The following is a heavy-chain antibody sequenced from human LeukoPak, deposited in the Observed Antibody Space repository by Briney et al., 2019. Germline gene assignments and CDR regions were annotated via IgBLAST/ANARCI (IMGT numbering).Heavy chain of an antibody. CDR1: GYTLTELS. CDR2: FDPEDGET. D-gene: IGHD5-12*01. J-gene: IGHJ3*02. CDR3: ARPSGYDSPDAFDI. V-gene: IGHV1-24*01. Sequence: ASVKVSCKVSGYTLTELSMHWVRQAPGKGLEWMGGFDPEDGETIYAQKFQGRVTMTEDTSTDTAYMELSSLRSEDTAVYYCARPSGYDSPDAFDIWGQGTMVTVSS.